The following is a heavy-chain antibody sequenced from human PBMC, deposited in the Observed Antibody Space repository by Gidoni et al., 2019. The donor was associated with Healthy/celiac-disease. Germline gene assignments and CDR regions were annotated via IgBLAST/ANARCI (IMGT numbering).Heavy chain of an antibody. D-gene: IGHD3-9*01. CDR1: GYPFTSHY. CDR3: ARCPPRGILPRFDP. CDR2: INPSGGST. J-gene: IGHJ5*02. V-gene: IGHV1-46*01. Sequence: QVQLVQSGAEVHKPGASVKVSCKPSGYPFTSHYMHWVRQAPGQGLEWMGIINPSGGSTSYAQKFQGRVTMTRDTSTSTVYMELSSLRSEDTAVYYCARCPPRGILPRFDPWGQGTLVTVSS.